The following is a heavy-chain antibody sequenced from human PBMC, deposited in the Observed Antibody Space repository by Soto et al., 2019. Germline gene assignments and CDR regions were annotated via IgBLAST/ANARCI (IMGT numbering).Heavy chain of an antibody. V-gene: IGHV4-59*01. J-gene: IGHJ4*02. D-gene: IGHD3-10*01. CDR1: GGSISGYY. Sequence: KPSETLSLTCTVSGGSISGYYWSWIRQPPGKGLEWIGYIYYSGSTNYNPSLKSRVTISVDTSKNQFSLKLSSVTTADTAVYYCAGVKYYGSGSYYRHFDYWGQGTLVTVSS. CDR2: IYYSGST. CDR3: AGVKYYGSGSYYRHFDY.